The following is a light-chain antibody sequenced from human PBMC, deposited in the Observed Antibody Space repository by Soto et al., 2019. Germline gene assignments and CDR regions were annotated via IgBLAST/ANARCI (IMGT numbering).Light chain of an antibody. V-gene: IGLV2-14*03. J-gene: IGLJ2*01. Sequence: QSALTQPASVSGSPGQSITISCTGTSSDVGTYNYVSWYQQHPGKAPKLMIYDVSDRPSGVSNRFSGSKSGNTASLTIAGLQAEDESDYYGSSYTCVTSVDVVFGGGTQLIVL. CDR2: DVS. CDR1: SSDVGTYNY. CDR3: SSYTCVTSVDVV.